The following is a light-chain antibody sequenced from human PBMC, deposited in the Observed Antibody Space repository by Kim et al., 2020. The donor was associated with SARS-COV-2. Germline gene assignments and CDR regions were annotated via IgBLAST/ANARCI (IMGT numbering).Light chain of an antibody. CDR2: DAS. CDR3: QQYENLPRA. V-gene: IGKV1-33*01. CDR1: QDISNY. Sequence: DIQMTQSPSSLSASVGDRVTITCQASQDISNYLNWYQQKPGKAPKLLIYDASNLETGVPSRFSGSGSGTDITFTISSLQPEDIATYYCQQYENLPRAFGGGTKVDIK. J-gene: IGKJ4*01.